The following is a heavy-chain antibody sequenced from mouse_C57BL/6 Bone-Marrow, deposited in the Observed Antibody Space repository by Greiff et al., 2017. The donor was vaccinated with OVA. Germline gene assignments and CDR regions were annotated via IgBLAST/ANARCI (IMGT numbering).Heavy chain of an antibody. Sequence: EVMLVESGGGLVQPKGSLKLSCAASGFSFNTYAMNWVRQAPGKGLEWVARIRSKSNNYATYYADSVKDRFTISRDDSESILYLQMNNLKTEDTAMYYCVRPSYGNPFGYWGQGTTLTVSS. V-gene: IGHV10-1*01. J-gene: IGHJ2*01. D-gene: IGHD2-1*01. CDR3: VRPSYGNPFGY. CDR1: GFSFNTYA. CDR2: IRSKSNNYAT.